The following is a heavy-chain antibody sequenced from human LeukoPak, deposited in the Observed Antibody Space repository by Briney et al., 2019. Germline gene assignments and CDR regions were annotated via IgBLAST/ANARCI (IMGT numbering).Heavy chain of an antibody. CDR3: AREVYDSNGYYTDY. D-gene: IGHD3-22*01. J-gene: IGHJ4*02. CDR1: GGSISTYY. Sequence: SETLSLTCSVSGGSISTYYWTWLRQPPGKGLEWIGNIHYNGRINYNPSLKSRVTISVDTSKNQFSLKLSSVTAADTAEYYCAREVYDSNGYYTDYWGQGTLVTVSS. V-gene: IGHV4-59*01. CDR2: IHYNGRI.